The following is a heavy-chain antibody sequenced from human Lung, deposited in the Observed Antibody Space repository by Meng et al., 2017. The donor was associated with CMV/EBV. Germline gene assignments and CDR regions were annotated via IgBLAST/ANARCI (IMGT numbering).Heavy chain of an antibody. CDR3: ARDTLTMVRGVWVY. Sequence: GEXXKISCAASGFTFSSYSMNWVRQAPGKGLEWVSSISSSSSYIYYADSVKGRFTISRDNAKNSLYLQMNSLRAEDTAVYYCARDTLTMVRGVWVYWGQGKXVNGAS. D-gene: IGHD3-10*01. CDR2: ISSSSSYI. V-gene: IGHV3-21*01. CDR1: GFTFSSYS. J-gene: IGHJ4*02.